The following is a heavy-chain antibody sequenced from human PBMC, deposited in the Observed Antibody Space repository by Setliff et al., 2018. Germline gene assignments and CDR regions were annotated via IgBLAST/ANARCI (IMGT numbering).Heavy chain of an antibody. CDR1: GYTFTSYD. V-gene: IGHV1-8*01. J-gene: IGHJ4*02. Sequence: ASVKVSCKASGYTFTSYDINWVRQATGQGLEWMGWMNPSGGSTSYAQKFQGRVTMTRDTSTSTVYMELSSLRSEDTAVYYCARGLTYGDYRVYWGQGTLVTVSS. D-gene: IGHD4-17*01. CDR3: ARGLTYGDYRVY. CDR2: MNPSGGST.